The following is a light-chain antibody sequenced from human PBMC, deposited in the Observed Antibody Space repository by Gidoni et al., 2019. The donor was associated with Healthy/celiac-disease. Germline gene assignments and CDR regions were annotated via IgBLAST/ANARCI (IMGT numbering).Light chain of an antibody. CDR1: SGDVGGYNY. CDR3: SSYTSSSARV. J-gene: IGLJ1*01. CDR2: EVS. Sequence: QPALTQPAPVSGSPGQPITISCTGTSGDVGGYNYVSWYQQHQGKAPKLMIYEVSNRPPGVSNRFSGSGSGDTASLTISGLQAEDEADYYCSSYTSSSARVFGTGTKVTVL. V-gene: IGLV2-14*01.